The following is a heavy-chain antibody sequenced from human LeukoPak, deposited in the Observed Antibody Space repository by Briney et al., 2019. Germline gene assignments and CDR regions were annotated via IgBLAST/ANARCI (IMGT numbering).Heavy chain of an antibody. D-gene: IGHD5-18*01. CDR2: IRYDGSNK. CDR3: AKDRKDIQLWFSY. V-gene: IGHV3-30*02. CDR1: GFTFSSYG. J-gene: IGHJ4*02. Sequence: GGSLRLSCAASGFTFSSYGMHWVRQAPGKGLEWVAFIRYDGSNKYYADSVKGRFTISRDNSKNTLYLQMNSLRAEDTAVYYCAKDRKDIQLWFSYWGQGTLVTVSS.